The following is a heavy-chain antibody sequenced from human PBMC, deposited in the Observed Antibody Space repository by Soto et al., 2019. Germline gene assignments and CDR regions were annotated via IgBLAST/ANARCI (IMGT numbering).Heavy chain of an antibody. CDR1: GFTFSSYW. V-gene: IGHV3-74*01. Sequence: GGSLRLSCAASGFTFSSYWMHWVRQAPGKGLVWVSRINSDGSSTSYADSVKGRFTISRDNAKNTLYLQMNSLRAEDTAVYYCARERIQLWTRYNWFDPWGQGTLVTVSS. J-gene: IGHJ5*02. CDR2: INSDGSST. D-gene: IGHD5-18*01. CDR3: ARERIQLWTRYNWFDP.